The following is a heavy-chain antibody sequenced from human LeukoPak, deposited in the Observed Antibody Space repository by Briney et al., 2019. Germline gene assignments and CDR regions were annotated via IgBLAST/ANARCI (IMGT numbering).Heavy chain of an antibody. D-gene: IGHD3-10*01. CDR3: ARELGSGSSFFFDF. CDR1: GFIFSNFG. CDR2: IYNDGNKK. V-gene: IGHV3-33*01. Sequence: PGGCLRLSCAASGFIFSNFGVHWVRQTPGKGLEWVAVIYNDGNKKYYVDSLKDRFTVSRDNSKNTVYLQIGSLRGEDTAVYFWARELGSGSSFFFDFWGRGTRVTVSS. J-gene: IGHJ4*02.